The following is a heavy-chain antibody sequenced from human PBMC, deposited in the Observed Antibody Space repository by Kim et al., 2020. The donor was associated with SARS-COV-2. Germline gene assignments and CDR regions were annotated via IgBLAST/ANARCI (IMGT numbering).Heavy chain of an antibody. CDR2: ISYDGSNK. CDR1: GFTFSSYA. Sequence: GGSLRLSCAASGFTFSSYAMHWVRQAPGKGLEWVAVISYDGSNKYYADSVKGRFTISRDNSKNTLYLQMNSLRAEDTAVYYCARDWHDYRDAFDIWGQGT. D-gene: IGHD4-17*01. V-gene: IGHV3-30*04. J-gene: IGHJ3*02. CDR3: ARDWHDYRDAFDI.